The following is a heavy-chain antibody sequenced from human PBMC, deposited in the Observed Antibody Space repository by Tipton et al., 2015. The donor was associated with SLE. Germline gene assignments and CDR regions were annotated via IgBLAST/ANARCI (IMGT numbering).Heavy chain of an antibody. Sequence: TLSLTCSVSGGSISGFSWSWIRQPAGKGLEWIGRIYITGNTAYNPPLKNRVTMSIDSSKSQFSLKLTSVTGADTAVYYCARDNPRDYSSRGMDVWGQGTTVTVSS. CDR2: IYITGNT. CDR1: GGSISGFS. CDR3: ARDNPRDYSSRGMDV. D-gene: IGHD3-16*01. J-gene: IGHJ6*02. V-gene: IGHV4-4*07.